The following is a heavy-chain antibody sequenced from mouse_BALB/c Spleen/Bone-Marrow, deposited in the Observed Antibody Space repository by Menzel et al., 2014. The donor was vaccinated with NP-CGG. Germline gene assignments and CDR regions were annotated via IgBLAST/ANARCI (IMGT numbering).Heavy chain of an antibody. CDR2: INPYNGGT. J-gene: IGHJ4*01. D-gene: IGHD1-1*01. CDR3: ARWDYYGYAMDY. V-gene: IGHV1-18*01. Sequence: EVKLQESGPELVKPGASVKISCKASGYSFTGYTMNWVKQSHGKNLEWIGLINPYNGGTSYNQKFKGKATLTVDKSSSTAYMELLSLTSEDSAVYYCARWDYYGYAMDYWGQGTSVTVSS. CDR1: GYSFTGYT.